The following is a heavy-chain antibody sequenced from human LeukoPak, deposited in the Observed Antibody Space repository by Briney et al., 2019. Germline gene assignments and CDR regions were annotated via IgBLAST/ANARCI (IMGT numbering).Heavy chain of an antibody. Sequence: ASVKVSCKASGGTFSSYATSWVRQAPGQGLEWMGGIIPIFGTANYAQKFQGRVTITADESTSTAYMELSSLRSEDTAVYYCALGLRYFDWLFDPYYYYYYGMDVWGQGTTVTVSS. CDR3: ALGLRYFDWLFDPYYYYYYGMDV. V-gene: IGHV1-69*01. CDR1: GGTFSSYA. J-gene: IGHJ6*02. CDR2: IIPIFGTA. D-gene: IGHD3-9*01.